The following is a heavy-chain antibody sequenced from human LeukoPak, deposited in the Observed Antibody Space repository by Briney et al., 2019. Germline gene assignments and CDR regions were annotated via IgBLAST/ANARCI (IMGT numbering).Heavy chain of an antibody. CDR1: GGTFSSYA. D-gene: IGHD2-2*01. V-gene: IGHV1-69*05. CDR3: ARDYCSSTSCYTNWFDP. Sequence: SVKVPCKASGGTFSSYAISWVRQAPGQGLEWMGGIIPIFGTANYAQKFQGRVTITTDESTSTAYMELSSLRSEDTAVYYCARDYCSSTSCYTNWFDPWGQGTLVTVSS. CDR2: IIPIFGTA. J-gene: IGHJ5*02.